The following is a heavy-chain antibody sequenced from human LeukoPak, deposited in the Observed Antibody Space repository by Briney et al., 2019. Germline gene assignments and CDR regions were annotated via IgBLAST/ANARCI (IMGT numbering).Heavy chain of an antibody. CDR3: AKAYYYDSSGYYPLFDY. D-gene: IGHD3-22*01. CDR2: IGATDTYI. Sequence: GGSLRLSCAASGFTFINYGINWVRQAPGKGLEWVSSIGATDTYIYYAASLKGRFTISRDNAKNSVYLQMNSLRAEDTAVYYCAKAYYYDSSGYYPLFDYWGQGTLVTVSS. V-gene: IGHV3-21*04. CDR1: GFTFINYG. J-gene: IGHJ4*02.